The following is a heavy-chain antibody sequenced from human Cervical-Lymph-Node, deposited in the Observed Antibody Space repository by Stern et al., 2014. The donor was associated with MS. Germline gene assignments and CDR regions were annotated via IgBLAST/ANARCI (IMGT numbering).Heavy chain of an antibody. CDR3: AKPPDVVVTAIPSYYYGMDV. V-gene: IGHV3-30*18. D-gene: IGHD2-21*02. CDR1: GFSFSIYG. J-gene: IGHJ6*02. Sequence: VQLVESGGGVVQPGRSLRLSCEASGFSFSIYGMHWVRQAPGKGLEWVAVISYDGSNKYYADSVKGRFTISRDNSKNTLYLQMNSLRAEDTAVYYCAKPPDVVVTAIPSYYYGMDVWGQGTTVTVSS. CDR2: ISYDGSNK.